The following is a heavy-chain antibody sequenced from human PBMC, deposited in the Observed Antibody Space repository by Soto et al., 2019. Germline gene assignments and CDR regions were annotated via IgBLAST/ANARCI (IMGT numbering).Heavy chain of an antibody. CDR1: GFTFSSYS. D-gene: IGHD5-18*01. V-gene: IGHV3-48*02. CDR2: ISSSSSTI. Sequence: GGSLRLSCAASGFTFSSYSMNWVRQAPGKGLEWVSYISSSSSTIYYADSVKGRFTISRDNAKNSLYLQMNSLRDEDTAVYFCARVRSSVSYGYAFDIWGQGTMVTVSS. J-gene: IGHJ3*02. CDR3: ARVRSSVSYGYAFDI.